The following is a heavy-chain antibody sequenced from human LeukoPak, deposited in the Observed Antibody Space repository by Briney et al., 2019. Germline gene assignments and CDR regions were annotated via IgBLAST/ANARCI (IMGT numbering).Heavy chain of an antibody. Sequence: ASVKVSCKASGYTFTSYGISWVRQAPGQGLEWMGWISAYNGNTNYAQKLQGRVTMTTDTSTSTAYMELRSLRSDDTAVYYCARVERGYYYGSGSYYNPYNWFDPWGQGTLVTVSS. CDR1: GYTFTSYG. CDR3: ARVERGYYYGSGSYYNPYNWFDP. CDR2: ISAYNGNT. J-gene: IGHJ5*02. D-gene: IGHD3-10*01. V-gene: IGHV1-18*01.